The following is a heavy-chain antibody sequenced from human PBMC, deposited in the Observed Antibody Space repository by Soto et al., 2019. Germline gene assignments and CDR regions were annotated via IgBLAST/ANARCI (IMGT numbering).Heavy chain of an antibody. CDR2: IISGGTRV. J-gene: IGHJ6*02. V-gene: IGHV3-74*01. CDR3: ARERTSKGGMDI. CDR1: GFTFSSDW. Sequence: GGSLRLSCAASGFTFSSDWMNWVRQSTGKGLEWVSRIISGGTRVSYADSVKGRFIITRDNAKNTLYLEMHSLTADDTAVYYCARERTSKGGMDIWGQGTTVTV.